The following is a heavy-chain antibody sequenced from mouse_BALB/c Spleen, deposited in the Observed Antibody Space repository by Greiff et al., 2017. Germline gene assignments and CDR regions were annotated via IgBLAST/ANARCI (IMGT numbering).Heavy chain of an antibody. J-gene: IGHJ3*01. Sequence: EVKLQESGPGLVKPSQSLSLTCTVTGYSITSDYAWNWIRQFPGNKLEWMGYISYSGSTSYNPSLKSRISITRDTSKNQFFLQLNSVTTEDTATYYCARSGRSYGNYGGFAYWGQGTLVTVSA. D-gene: IGHD2-1*01. CDR2: ISYSGST. CDR1: GYSITSDYA. CDR3: ARSGRSYGNYGGFAY. V-gene: IGHV3-2*02.